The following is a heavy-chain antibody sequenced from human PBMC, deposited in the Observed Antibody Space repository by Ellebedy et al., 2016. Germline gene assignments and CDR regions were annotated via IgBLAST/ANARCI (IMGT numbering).Heavy chain of an antibody. CDR3: ARVRRVGEGGPWFDP. CDR1: GYTFSSYD. V-gene: IGHV1-8*01. J-gene: IGHJ5*02. CDR2: MNPSGST. Sequence: ASVKVSCXASGYTFSSYDINWVRQASGQGLEWMGWMNPSGSTGYAQNFQGRVTMTRDTSINTAYMELSGLASDDTAVYYCARVRRVGEGGPWFDPWGQGTLVTASS. D-gene: IGHD2-15*01.